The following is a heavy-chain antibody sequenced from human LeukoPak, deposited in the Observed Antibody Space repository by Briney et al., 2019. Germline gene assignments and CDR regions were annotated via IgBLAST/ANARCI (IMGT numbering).Heavy chain of an antibody. CDR3: ARVDDILTGYFHDAFDI. CDR2: ISAYNGNT. J-gene: IGHJ3*02. Sequence: ASVKVSCKASGYTFTNYYMHWVRQAPGQGLEWMGWISAYNGNTNYAQKLQGRVTMTTDTSTSTAYMELRSLRSDDTAVYYCARVDDILTGYFHDAFDIWGQGTMVTVSS. V-gene: IGHV1-18*04. D-gene: IGHD3-9*01. CDR1: GYTFTNYY.